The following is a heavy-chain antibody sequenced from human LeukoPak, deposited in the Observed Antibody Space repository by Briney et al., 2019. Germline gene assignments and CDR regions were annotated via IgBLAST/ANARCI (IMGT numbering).Heavy chain of an antibody. CDR3: ARDKGPYALRGGSYQTYNWFDP. CDR2: ISAYNDNT. V-gene: IGHV1-18*01. J-gene: IGHJ5*02. D-gene: IGHD1-26*01. Sequence: ASVKVSCKASGYTFTSYGISWVRQAPGQGLEWMGWISAYNDNTNYAQKLQGRVTMTTDTSTSTAYMELRSLRSDDTAVYYCARDKGPYALRGGSYQTYNWFDPWGQGTLVTVSS. CDR1: GYTFTSYG.